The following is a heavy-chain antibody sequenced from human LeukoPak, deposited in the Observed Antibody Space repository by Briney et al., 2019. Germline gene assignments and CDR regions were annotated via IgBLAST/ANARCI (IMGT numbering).Heavy chain of an antibody. D-gene: IGHD3-22*01. V-gene: IGHV1-18*01. CDR1: GYTFTSYG. CDR3: ARDPHDKYYYDSSGYLY. J-gene: IGHJ4*02. Sequence: GASVKVSCKASGYTFTSYGISWVRQAPAQGLEWMGWIGVYNGNTNYAQKLQGRVTMTTDTSTSTAYMELRSLRSDDTAVYYCARDPHDKYYYDSSGYLYWGQGTLVTVSS. CDR2: IGVYNGNT.